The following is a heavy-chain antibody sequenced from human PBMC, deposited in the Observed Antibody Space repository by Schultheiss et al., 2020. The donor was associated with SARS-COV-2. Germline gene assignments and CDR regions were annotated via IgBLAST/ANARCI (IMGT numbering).Heavy chain of an antibody. CDR1: GGSISSYY. Sequence: SETLSLTCTVSGGSISSYYWSWIRQPPGKGLEWIGYIYYSGSTNYNPSLKSRVTISVDTSKNQFSLKLSSVTAADTAVYYCARIVRGKLAFDIWGQGTMVTVSS. CDR3: ARIVRGKLAFDI. CDR2: IYYSGST. V-gene: IGHV4-59*12. J-gene: IGHJ3*02. D-gene: IGHD4-23*01.